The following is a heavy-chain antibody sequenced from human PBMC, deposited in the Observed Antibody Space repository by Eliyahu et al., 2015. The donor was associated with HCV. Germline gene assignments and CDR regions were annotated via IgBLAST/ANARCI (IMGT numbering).Heavy chain of an antibody. V-gene: IGHV3-48*01. J-gene: IGHJ4*02. CDR1: GFTFSSYS. Sequence: EVQLVESGGGLVQPGGSLRLSCAASGFTFSSYSMNWVRQAPGKGLEWVSYISSSSSTIYYADSVKGRFTISRDNAKNSLYLQMNSLRAEDTAVYYCARTKGGFYGDYIDYWGQGTLVTVSS. D-gene: IGHD4-17*01. CDR3: ARTKGGFYGDYIDY. CDR2: ISSSSSTI.